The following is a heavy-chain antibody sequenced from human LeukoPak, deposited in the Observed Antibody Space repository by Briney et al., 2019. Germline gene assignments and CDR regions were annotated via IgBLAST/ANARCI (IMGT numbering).Heavy chain of an antibody. D-gene: IGHD4-17*01. CDR2: INPSGGST. Sequence: ASVKVSCKASGYTFTSYYMHWVRQAPGQGLEWMVIINPSGGSTNYAQKFQGRVTMTRDTSTSTVYMELSSLRSEDTATYYCARLRDYGDYRDAFDIWGPGTMVTVSS. J-gene: IGHJ3*02. CDR1: GYTFTSYY. V-gene: IGHV1-46*01. CDR3: ARLRDYGDYRDAFDI.